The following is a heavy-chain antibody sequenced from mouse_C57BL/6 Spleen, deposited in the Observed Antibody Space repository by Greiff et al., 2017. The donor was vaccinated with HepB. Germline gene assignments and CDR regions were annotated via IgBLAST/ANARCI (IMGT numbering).Heavy chain of an antibody. J-gene: IGHJ1*03. CDR2: IYPGSGNT. D-gene: IGHD2-5*01. Sequence: QVQLQQSGPELVKPGASVKISCKASGYGFTSYYIHWVKQRPGQGLEWIGWIYPGSGNTKYNEKFKGKATLTADTSSSTAYMQLSSLTSEDSAVYYCARDSNYWYFDVWGTGTTVTVSS. CDR3: ARDSNYWYFDV. V-gene: IGHV1-66*01. CDR1: GYGFTSYY.